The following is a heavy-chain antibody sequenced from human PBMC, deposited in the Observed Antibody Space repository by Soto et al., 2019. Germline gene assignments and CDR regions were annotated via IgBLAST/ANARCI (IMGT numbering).Heavy chain of an antibody. J-gene: IGHJ4*02. Sequence: GASVQVSCKASGYTFTGYYMHWVRQAPGQGLECMVWINPNSGGTNYAQKFQGWVTMTRDTSISTAYMELSRLRSDDTAVYYCARDPSGIAAAEPPSSFDYWGQGTLVTVSS. CDR2: INPNSGGT. D-gene: IGHD6-13*01. CDR3: ARDPSGIAAAEPPSSFDY. V-gene: IGHV1-2*04. CDR1: GYTFTGYY.